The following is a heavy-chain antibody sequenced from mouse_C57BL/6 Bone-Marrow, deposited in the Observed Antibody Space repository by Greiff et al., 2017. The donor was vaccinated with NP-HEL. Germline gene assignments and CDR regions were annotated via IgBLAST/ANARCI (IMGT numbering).Heavy chain of an antibody. CDR1: GYTFTSYW. CDR2: IYPGSGST. V-gene: IGHV1-55*01. J-gene: IGHJ4*01. D-gene: IGHD1-1*01. CDR3: ARQDGSSTMDY. Sequence: VQLQQPGAELVKPGASVKMSCKASGYTFTSYWIPWVKQRPGQGLEWIGDIYPGSGSTNYNEKFKSKATLTVDTSSSTAYMQLSSLTSEDSAVYYCARQDGSSTMDYWGQGTSVTVSS.